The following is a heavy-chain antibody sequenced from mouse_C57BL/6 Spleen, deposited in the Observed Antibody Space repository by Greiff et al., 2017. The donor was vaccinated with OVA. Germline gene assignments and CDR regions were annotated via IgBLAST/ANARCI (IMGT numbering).Heavy chain of an antibody. V-gene: IGHV1-42*01. CDR1: GYSFTGYY. CDR3: ARNDYDGWYFDV. J-gene: IGHJ1*03. D-gene: IGHD2-4*01. Sequence: EVQRVESGPELVKPGASVKISCKASGYSFTGYYMNWVKQSPEKSLEWIGEINPSTGGTTYNQKFKAKATLTVDKSSSTAYMQLKSLTSEDSAVYYCARNDYDGWYFDVWGTGTTVTVSA. CDR2: INPSTGGT.